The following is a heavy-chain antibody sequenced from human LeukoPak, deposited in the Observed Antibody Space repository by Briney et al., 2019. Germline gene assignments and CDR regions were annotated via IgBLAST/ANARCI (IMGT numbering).Heavy chain of an antibody. J-gene: IGHJ4*02. V-gene: IGHV3-23*01. CDR1: GLNFSSYA. D-gene: IGHD6-19*01. Sequence: GGSLRLSCAAHGLNFSSYAVTSVRQAPGKGLEWASGISGSGGSTYYADSVKGRLTISRNNSNNTLYLQMNSLRTEDTAVHYCAKMNSSGWHPFAYWGQGTLVTVSS. CDR2: ISGSGGST. CDR3: AKMNSSGWHPFAY.